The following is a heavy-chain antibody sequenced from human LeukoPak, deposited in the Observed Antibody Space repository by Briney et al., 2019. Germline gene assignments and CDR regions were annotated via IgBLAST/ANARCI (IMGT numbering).Heavy chain of an antibody. CDR3: AKHEDIVTVPATSWFDP. J-gene: IGHJ5*02. D-gene: IGHD2/OR15-2a*01. CDR1: GGSLNTSSYY. V-gene: IGHV4-39*01. Sequence: SETLSLTRTVSGGSLNTSSYYWGWIRQAPGKGLEWIGSMYYTGTLYYNPPLKSRVTISVDTSKNQFSLKLGSVTAADTAVYYCAKHEDIVTVPATSWFDPWGPGTLVTVSS. CDR2: MYYTGTL.